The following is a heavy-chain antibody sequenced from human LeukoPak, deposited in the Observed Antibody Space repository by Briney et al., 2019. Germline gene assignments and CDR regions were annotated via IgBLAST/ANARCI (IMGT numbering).Heavy chain of an antibody. D-gene: IGHD5-12*01. CDR3: AKDRRLPWDYFDS. Sequence: GGSLRLSCVASGFTFSSHAMSWFRQAPGRGLEWVSAIDGSGGSTYYADSVKGRFTISRDDSKNTLYLQMHSLRAEDTAIYYCAKDRRLPWDYFDSWGQGTQVTVSS. CDR2: IDGSGGST. J-gene: IGHJ4*02. CDR1: GFTFSSHA. V-gene: IGHV3-23*01.